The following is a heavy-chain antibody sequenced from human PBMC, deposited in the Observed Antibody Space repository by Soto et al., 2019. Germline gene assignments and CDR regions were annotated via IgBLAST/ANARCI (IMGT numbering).Heavy chain of an antibody. CDR1: GFVFSSYS. D-gene: IGHD2-21*01. CDR2: ISASGSYT. J-gene: IGHJ6*02. CDR3: AREVIEVTNGMDV. V-gene: IGHV3-21*01. Sequence: GGSLRLSCANSGFVFSSYSMNWVRQAPGKGLEWVSSISASGSYTFHADSVKGRFTISRDNANNLLYLQMSSLRADDTAVYYCAREVIEVTNGMDVWGQGTTVNVS.